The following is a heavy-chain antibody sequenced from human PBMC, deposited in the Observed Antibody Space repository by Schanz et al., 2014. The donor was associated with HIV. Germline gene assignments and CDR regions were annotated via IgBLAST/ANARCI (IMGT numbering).Heavy chain of an antibody. J-gene: IGHJ6*02. V-gene: IGHV3-23*01. Sequence: EVQLLESGGGLVQPGGSLRLSCAASGFTFSSYALNWVRQAPGKGLEWVSTISGSGGSTYYADSVKGRFTISRDNSKNTLYLQMNTLRAEDTAVYYCAKGSNYYGLDVWGQGTTVTVSS. D-gene: IGHD3-10*01. CDR1: GFTFSSYA. CDR2: ISGSGGST. CDR3: AKGSNYYGLDV.